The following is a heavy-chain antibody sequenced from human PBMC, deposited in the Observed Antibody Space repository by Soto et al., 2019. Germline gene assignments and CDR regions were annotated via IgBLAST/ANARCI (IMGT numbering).Heavy chain of an antibody. CDR3: AKGTDSSSSEKYYYYYGMDV. J-gene: IGHJ6*02. CDR1: GFTFSSYA. V-gene: IGHV3-23*01. Sequence: GGSLRLSCAASGFTFSSYAMSWVRQAPGKGLEWVSAISGSGGSTYYADSVKGRFTISRDNSKNTLYLQMNSLRAEDTAVYYCAKGTDSSSSEKYYYYYGMDVWGQGTTVTVSS. D-gene: IGHD6-6*01. CDR2: ISGSGGST.